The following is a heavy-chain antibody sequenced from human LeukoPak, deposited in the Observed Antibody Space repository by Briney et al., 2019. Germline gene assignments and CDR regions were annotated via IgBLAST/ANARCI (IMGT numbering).Heavy chain of an antibody. CDR1: GFTFSSYE. CDR3: ARERGYSYGYGDY. J-gene: IGHJ4*02. V-gene: IGHV3-48*03. Sequence: GGSLRLSCAASGFTFSSYEMNWVRQAPGKVLEWVSYISSSGSTIYYADSVKGRFTISRDNAKNSLYLQMNSLRAEDTAVYYCARERGYSYGYGDYWGQGTLVTVSS. D-gene: IGHD5-18*01. CDR2: ISSSGSTI.